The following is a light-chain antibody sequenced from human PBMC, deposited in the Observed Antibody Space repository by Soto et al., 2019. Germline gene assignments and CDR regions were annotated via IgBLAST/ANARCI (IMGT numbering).Light chain of an antibody. J-gene: IGKJ1*01. Sequence: DIQMTQSPSSLSASVGDRVTITCRASQDISSYLAWYQQKPGKVPKLLLYGTSTLQSGVPSRFSGSGSGIDFTLTISSLQPEDAATYYCQKYDNAPWTFGQGTKVEIK. V-gene: IGKV1-27*01. CDR2: GTS. CDR3: QKYDNAPWT. CDR1: QDISSY.